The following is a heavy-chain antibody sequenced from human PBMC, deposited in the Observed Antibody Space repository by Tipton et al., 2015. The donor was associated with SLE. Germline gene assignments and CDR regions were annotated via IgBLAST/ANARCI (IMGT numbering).Heavy chain of an antibody. CDR1: GVTFSYYN. CDR2: VTSSSRYI. Sequence: SLRLSCVASGVTFSYYNMNWVRQAPGKGLEWVSSVTSSSRYIYYADSVRGRFTISRDNAKNSLYLQMNSLRAEDMAVYYCARAAKAEGAFDPWGQGTMVTASS. V-gene: IGHV3-21*01. CDR3: ARAAKAEGAFDP. J-gene: IGHJ3*01.